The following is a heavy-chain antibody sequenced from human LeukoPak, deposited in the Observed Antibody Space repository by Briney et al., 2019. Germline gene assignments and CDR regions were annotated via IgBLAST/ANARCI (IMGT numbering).Heavy chain of an antibody. Sequence: PGGSLRLSCAASGFTFSSYWMSWVRQAPGKGLEWVANIKQDGSEKYYVDSVKGRFTISRDNAKNSLYLQMSSLRAEDTAVYYCARQGLWFGELSPFHIDYWGQGTLVTVSS. CDR3: ARQGLWFGELSPFHIDY. CDR1: GFTFSSYW. V-gene: IGHV3-7*01. J-gene: IGHJ4*02. D-gene: IGHD3-10*01. CDR2: IKQDGSEK.